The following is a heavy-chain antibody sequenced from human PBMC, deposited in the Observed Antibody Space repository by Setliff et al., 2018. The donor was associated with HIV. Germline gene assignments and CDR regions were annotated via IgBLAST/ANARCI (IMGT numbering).Heavy chain of an antibody. D-gene: IGHD3-3*01. V-gene: IGHV3-48*03. CDR2: ISSSGSTI. J-gene: IGHJ6*02. CDR3: ARVFLEWLLYRPDYVMDV. CDR1: GFTFSSYE. Sequence: GGSLRLSCAASGFTFSSYEMNWVRQAPGKGLEWVSDISSSGSTIYYADSVKGRFTISRDNAKNSLYLQINSLRAEDTAVYYCARVFLEWLLYRPDYVMDVWGQGTTVTVSS.